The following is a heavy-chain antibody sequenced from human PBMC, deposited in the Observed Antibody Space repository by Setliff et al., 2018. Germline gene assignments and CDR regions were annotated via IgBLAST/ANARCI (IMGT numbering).Heavy chain of an antibody. CDR3: ARDPPYRSSTSCRGAFDI. J-gene: IGHJ3*02. CDR1: GGSIRSYY. D-gene: IGHD2-2*01. Sequence: PSETLSLTCTVSGGSIRSYYWSWIRQPPGKGLEWIGYIYTSGRTNYNPSLKSRVTISVDTSKNQFTLKVSSVTAADTAVYYCARDPPYRSSTSCRGAFDIWGQGTMVTVSS. V-gene: IGHV4-4*08. CDR2: IYTSGRT.